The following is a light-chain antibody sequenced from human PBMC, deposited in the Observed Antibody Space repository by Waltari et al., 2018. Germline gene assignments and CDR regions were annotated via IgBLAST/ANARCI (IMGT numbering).Light chain of an antibody. CDR2: WAS. CDR3: QQYYTTPT. J-gene: IGKJ1*01. CDR1: QTLFYTPNKKNY. V-gene: IGKV4-1*01. Sequence: DIVMTQSPNSLAVSLGERATLNCRSSQTLFYTPNKKNYLAWYTLKPGQPPKLLIFWASTRESGVPDRFSGSGSATDFTLTIDTLQAEDVAVYYCQQYYTTPTFGQGTKVEIK.